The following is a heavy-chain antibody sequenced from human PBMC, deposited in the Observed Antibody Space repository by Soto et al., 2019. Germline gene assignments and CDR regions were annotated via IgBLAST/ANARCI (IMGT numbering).Heavy chain of an antibody. CDR3: AKSTAN. J-gene: IGHJ4*02. CDR1: GFTVSDYP. CDR2: MFKDENNK. V-gene: IGHV3-30-3*02. Sequence: QVQVVESGGGVVQPGRSLRLSCAASGFTVSDYPLHWVRQAPGKGLEWVAVMFKDENNKRYADSVKGRFTISRDNSKNTLYLQMDSLRTDDMAVYYCAKSTANWGQGTLVTVSS.